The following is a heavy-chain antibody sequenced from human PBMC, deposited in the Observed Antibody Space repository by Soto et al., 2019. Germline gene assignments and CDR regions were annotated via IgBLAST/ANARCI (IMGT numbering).Heavy chain of an antibody. CDR1: GYTFTSYG. J-gene: IGHJ6*02. CDR2: ISAKKGNT. D-gene: IGHD2-15*01. CDR3: AREILSPDFYFHGMDV. Sequence: QGQLLQSGAEVKKPGASVKVSCKASGYTFTSYGISWVRQAPGQGLEWMGWISAKKGNTKYAQKFQGRVTMTTDTSTSTAYMELRSLRSDDTAVYYCAREILSPDFYFHGMDVWGQGTTVTVSS. V-gene: IGHV1-18*04.